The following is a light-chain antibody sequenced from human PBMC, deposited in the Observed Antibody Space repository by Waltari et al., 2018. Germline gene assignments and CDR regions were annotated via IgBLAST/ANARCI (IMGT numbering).Light chain of an antibody. J-gene: IGLJ2*01. CDR1: SSDVGADKH. Sequence: QSALTQPASVSGSPGQSITISCTGTSSDVGADKHVTWYQQHPGKVPKLIIYDVSHRPSGVSFRFSGSKSDNTASLTISGLQAEDEADYYCISYTTSDTMIFGGGTKLTVL. CDR3: ISYTTSDTMI. CDR2: DVS. V-gene: IGLV2-14*03.